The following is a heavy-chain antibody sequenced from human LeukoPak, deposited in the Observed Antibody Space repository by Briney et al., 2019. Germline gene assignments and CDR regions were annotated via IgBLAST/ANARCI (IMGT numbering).Heavy chain of an antibody. CDR3: ARLWYYGSGSPTLDY. CDR1: GGSTSSHSFY. CDR2: MFYSGNT. J-gene: IGHJ4*02. V-gene: IGHV4-39*01. D-gene: IGHD3-10*01. Sequence: SETLSLTCTVYGGSTSSHSFYSGWIRQPPVKGLEWIGRMFYSGNTYYNPSLKSRFTISVDTSKNQFSLRLSSVTAADTAVYHCARLWYYGSGSPTLDYWGQGTLVTVSS.